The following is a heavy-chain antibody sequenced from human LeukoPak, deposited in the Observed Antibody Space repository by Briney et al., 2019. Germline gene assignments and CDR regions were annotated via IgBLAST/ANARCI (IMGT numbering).Heavy chain of an antibody. CDR1: GGSFSGYY. CDR3: ARDRYDILTGFDY. Sequence: PSETLSLTCAVYGGSFSGYYWSWMRPPPGKGLEGIGEINHSGSTNYNPSLKSRVTISVDTSKNQFSLKLSSVTAADTAVYYCARDRYDILTGFDYWGQGTLVTVSS. J-gene: IGHJ4*02. D-gene: IGHD3-9*01. V-gene: IGHV4-34*01. CDR2: INHSGST.